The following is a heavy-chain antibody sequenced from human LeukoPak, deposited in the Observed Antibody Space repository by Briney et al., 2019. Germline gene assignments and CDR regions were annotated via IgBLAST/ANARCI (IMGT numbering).Heavy chain of an antibody. CDR1: GFTFSSYA. D-gene: IGHD3-22*01. Sequence: GGSLRLSCAASGFTFSSYAMSWVRQAPGKGLEWVSAISGSGGSTYYVDSVKGRFTISRDNSKNTLYLQMNSLRAEDTAVYYCAKDLLTYYYDSSGPQMFDCWGQGTLVTVSS. CDR3: AKDLLTYYYDSSGPQMFDC. CDR2: ISGSGGST. J-gene: IGHJ4*02. V-gene: IGHV3-23*01.